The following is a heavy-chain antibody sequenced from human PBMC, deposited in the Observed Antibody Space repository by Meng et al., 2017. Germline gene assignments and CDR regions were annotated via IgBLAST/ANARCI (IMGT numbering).Heavy chain of an antibody. Sequence: QGQLQESGAEVQKPCGSVNVSCQASGYSFTSYEFCGVGHAPRRRVVGLRWENPNSGNTSYEQSLQSRVTITVNKSMSQASLELSCVSSADTAIYYCARTGCIWVRGFIYNCYDTWGQGTLVTVSS. D-gene: IGHD3-10*01. CDR1: GYSFTSYE. J-gene: IGHJ5*02. CDR2: ENPNSGNT. CDR3: ARTGCIWVRGFIYNCYDT. V-gene: IGHV1-8*01.